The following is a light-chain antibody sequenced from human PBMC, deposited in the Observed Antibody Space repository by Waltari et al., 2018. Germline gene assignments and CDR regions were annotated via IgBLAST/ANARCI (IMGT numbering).Light chain of an antibody. Sequence: QTVVTQEPSFSVSPGGTVTLTCGLTSGSVYSSYYPSWYQQTPGQAPRPLIYSTNTRSSGVPVRFSVSILWNKAALTITGAQADDESDYYCVLYMGGGILFGGGTKLTVL. CDR3: VLYMGGGIL. CDR2: STN. V-gene: IGLV8-61*01. CDR1: SGSVYSSYY. J-gene: IGLJ3*02.